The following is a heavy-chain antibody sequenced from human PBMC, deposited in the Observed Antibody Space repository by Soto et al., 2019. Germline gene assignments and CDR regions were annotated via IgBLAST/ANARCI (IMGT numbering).Heavy chain of an antibody. CDR3: VRDHLERMATVSTDGY. CDR1: GFTFSDYG. Sequence: QVQLVESGGGVVQPGRSLRLSCAASGFTFSDYGMHWVRQAPGKGLEWVAIIWYDGSRKYYGDSVKGRFTISRDNSKNTLYLQMNSLRGEDTAVYYCVRDHLERMATVSTDGYWGQGTLVTVSS. J-gene: IGHJ4*02. D-gene: IGHD4-17*01. V-gene: IGHV3-33*01. CDR2: IWYDGSRK.